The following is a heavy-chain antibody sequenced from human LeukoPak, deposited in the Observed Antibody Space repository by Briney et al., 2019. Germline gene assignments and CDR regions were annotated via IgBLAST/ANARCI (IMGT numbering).Heavy chain of an antibody. CDR1: GGSISSGGYY. V-gene: IGHV4-31*03. CDR3: ARGQQKGSYYNDHFDY. CDR2: IYYSGST. J-gene: IGHJ4*02. D-gene: IGHD3-10*01. Sequence: PSETLSLTCTVSGGSISSGGYYWSWVRQHPGKGLEWIGYIYYSGSTYYNPSLKSRVTISVDTSKNQFSLKLSSVTAADTAVYYCARGQQKGSYYNDHFDYWGQGILVTVSS.